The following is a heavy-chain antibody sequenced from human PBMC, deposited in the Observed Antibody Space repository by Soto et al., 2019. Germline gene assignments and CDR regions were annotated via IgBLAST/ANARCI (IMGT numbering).Heavy chain of an antibody. CDR1: GYTFTSYA. CDR3: AREGLAVAGVLWVNYWFDP. V-gene: IGHV1-3*01. Sequence: ASVKVSCKASGYTFTSYAMHWVRQAPGQRLEWMGWINAGNGNTKYSQKFQGRVTITRDTSASTAYMELSSLRSEDTAVYYCAREGLAVAGVLWVNYWFDPWGQETLVTVSS. J-gene: IGHJ5*02. D-gene: IGHD6-19*01. CDR2: INAGNGNT.